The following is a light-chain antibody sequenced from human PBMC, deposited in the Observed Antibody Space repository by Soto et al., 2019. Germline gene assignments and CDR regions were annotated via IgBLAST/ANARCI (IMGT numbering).Light chain of an antibody. CDR1: SGHSSYI. Sequence: QTVVTQSSSASASLGSSVKLTCTLSSGHSSYIIAWHQQQPGKAPRYLMKLEGSGSYNKGSGVPDRFSGSSSGADRYLTISNLQSEDEADYYCETWDSNSHWVFGGGTKLTV. J-gene: IGLJ3*02. CDR2: LEGSGSY. CDR3: ETWDSNSHWV. V-gene: IGLV4-60*03.